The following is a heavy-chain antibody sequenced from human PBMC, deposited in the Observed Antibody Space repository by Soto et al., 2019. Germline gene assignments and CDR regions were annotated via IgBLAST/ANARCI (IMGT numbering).Heavy chain of an antibody. J-gene: IGHJ6*02. Sequence: SETLSLTCAVYGGSFSGYYWSWIRQPPGEGLEWIGEINHSGSTNYNPSLKSRVTISVDTSKNQFSLKLSSVTAADTAVYYCARDMVRGVIIRHYYYGMDVWGQGTTVTVAS. CDR2: INHSGST. D-gene: IGHD3-10*01. V-gene: IGHV4-34*01. CDR3: ARDMVRGVIIRHYYYGMDV. CDR1: GGSFSGYY.